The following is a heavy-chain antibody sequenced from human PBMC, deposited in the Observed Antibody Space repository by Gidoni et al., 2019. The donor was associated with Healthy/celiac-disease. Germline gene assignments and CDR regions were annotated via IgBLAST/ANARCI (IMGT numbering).Heavy chain of an antibody. D-gene: IGHD1-7*01. V-gene: IGHV3-30-3*01. CDR1: GCTFSSYA. J-gene: IGHJ4*02. CDR2: RSDDGSNK. Sequence: QLKLVESGVGEVQKGRALSTSCEASGCTFSSYAMHGVRQSPGKGLEWVAVRSDDGSNKYYADSVKGRVTISRDNSKNTLYLQMNSLGAEDTAVYYCARDHLELTYYFDYWGQGTLVTVSS. CDR3: ARDHLELTYYFDY.